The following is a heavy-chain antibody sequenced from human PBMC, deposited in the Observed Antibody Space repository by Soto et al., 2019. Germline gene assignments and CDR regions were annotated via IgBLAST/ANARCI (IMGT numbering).Heavy chain of an antibody. Sequence: GGSLRLSCAASGFTFSSYGMHWVRQAPGKGLEWVAVIWYDGSNKYYADSVKGRFTISRDNSKNTLYLQMNSLRAEDTAVYYCARGEDIVATIPYYYMDVWGKGTTVTVSS. J-gene: IGHJ6*03. D-gene: IGHD5-12*01. V-gene: IGHV3-33*01. CDR2: IWYDGSNK. CDR1: GFTFSSYG. CDR3: ARGEDIVATIPYYYMDV.